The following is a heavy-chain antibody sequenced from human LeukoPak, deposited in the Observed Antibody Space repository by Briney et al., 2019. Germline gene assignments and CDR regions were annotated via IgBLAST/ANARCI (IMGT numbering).Heavy chain of an antibody. V-gene: IGHV1-2*02. D-gene: IGHD3-16*01. CDR2: INPSSGGT. CDR1: GYTFTGYY. CDR3: ARAANPTYYDYVWGDY. Sequence: ASVKVSCKPSGYTFTGYYMHWVRQAPGQGLEWMGWINPSSGGTNYPQKFQGRVTMTRDTSLSTAYMELSGLRSDDTAVYYCARAANPTYYDYVWGDYWGQGTLVTVSS. J-gene: IGHJ4*02.